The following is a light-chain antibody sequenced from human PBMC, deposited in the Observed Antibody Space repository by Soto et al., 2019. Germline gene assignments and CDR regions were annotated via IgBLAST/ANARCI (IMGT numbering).Light chain of an antibody. CDR2: KAS. CDR1: QTISSW. CDR3: QPYNSYWT. Sequence: DIPRSMSPASLSGAVGERVAISCRASQTISSWLAWYQQKPGKAPKLLIYKASSLESGVPSRFSGSGSGTEFTLTIRSLPPDEFATYYCQPYNSYWTFGQGTKVDI. J-gene: IGKJ1*01. V-gene: IGKV1-5*03.